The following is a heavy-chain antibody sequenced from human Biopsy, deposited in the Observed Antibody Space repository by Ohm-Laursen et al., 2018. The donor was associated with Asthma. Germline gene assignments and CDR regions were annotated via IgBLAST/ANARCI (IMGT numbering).Heavy chain of an antibody. D-gene: IGHD3-10*01. CDR3: ARDFTIGSGSPFHF. CDR1: GFDFSVYT. J-gene: IGHJ4*01. CDR2: ISSLSRYK. Sequence: SLRLSCAASGFDFSVYTMNWVRQAPGKGLEWVSSISSLSRYKYYSDSLRGRVTISRDNAKSSLHLQMSSLRAEDTAVYFCARDFTIGSGSPFHFWGPGTLVTVSS. V-gene: IGHV3-21*01.